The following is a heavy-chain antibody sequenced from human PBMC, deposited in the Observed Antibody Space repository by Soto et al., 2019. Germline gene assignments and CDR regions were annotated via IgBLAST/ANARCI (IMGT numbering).Heavy chain of an antibody. Sequence: SETLSLTCTVSGGSLSSSSYYWGWIRQPPGKGLEWIGSIYYSGSTYYNPSLKSRVTISVDTSKNQFSLKLSSVTAADTAVYYSARPRRQWLGNYYFDYWGQGTLVTVSS. CDR1: GGSLSSSSYY. CDR2: IYYSGST. J-gene: IGHJ4*02. V-gene: IGHV4-39*01. CDR3: ARPRRQWLGNYYFDY. D-gene: IGHD6-19*01.